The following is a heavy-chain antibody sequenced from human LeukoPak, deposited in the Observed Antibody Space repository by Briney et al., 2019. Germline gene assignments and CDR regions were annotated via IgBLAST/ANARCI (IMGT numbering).Heavy chain of an antibody. CDR3: ARDNSVGDYAWWFDP. J-gene: IGHJ5*02. CDR2: INPSGSST. V-gene: IGHV1-46*01. Sequence: ASVKVSCKASGYAFTRHYMHWVRQAPGQGLEWIGLINPSGSSTIYAQKFQGRVTTTRDMSTSTDYMELSSLRSEDTAVYYCARDNSVGDYAWWFDPWGQGTLVTVSS. D-gene: IGHD1-26*01. CDR1: GYAFTRHY.